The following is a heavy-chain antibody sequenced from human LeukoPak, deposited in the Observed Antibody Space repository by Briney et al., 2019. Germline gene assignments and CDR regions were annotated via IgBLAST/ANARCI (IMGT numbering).Heavy chain of an antibody. CDR1: GFNFGIYS. CDR3: ARSTDYGGNSGGNWFDP. CDR2: INWNGGST. J-gene: IGHJ5*02. Sequence: PGGSLRLSCAGSGFNFGIYSMDWVRQAPGKGLEWVSGINWNGGSTGYADSVKGRFTISRDNAKNSLYLQMNSLRAEDTALYYCARSTDYGGNSGGNWFDPWGQGTLVTVSS. V-gene: IGHV3-20*04. D-gene: IGHD4-23*01.